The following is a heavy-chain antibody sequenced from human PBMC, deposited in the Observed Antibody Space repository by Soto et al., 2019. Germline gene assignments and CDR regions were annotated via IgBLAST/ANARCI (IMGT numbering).Heavy chain of an antibody. D-gene: IGHD2-8*01. J-gene: IGHJ4*02. CDR1: GGSISSSSYY. CDR2: IYYSGST. Sequence: QLQLQESGPGLVKPSETLSLTCTVSGGSISSSSYYWGWIRQPPGKGLEWIGSIYYSGSTYYNPSLKSRVTISVDTSKNQFSLKLSSVTAADTAVYYCARTVSPGPAVWPEGLGFLDYWGQGTLVTVSS. V-gene: IGHV4-39*01. CDR3: ARTVSPGPAVWPEGLGFLDY.